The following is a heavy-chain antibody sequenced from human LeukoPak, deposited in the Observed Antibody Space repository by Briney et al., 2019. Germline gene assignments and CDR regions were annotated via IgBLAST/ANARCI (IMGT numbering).Heavy chain of an antibody. D-gene: IGHD2-2*01. Sequence: SETLSLTCTVSGGSISSYYWSWIRQPPGKGLEWIGYIYYSGSTNYNPSLKSRVTISVDTSKNQFSLKLSSVTAADTAVYYCASQYCSSTSCYGGAFDIWGQGTMVTVSS. V-gene: IGHV4-59*01. CDR1: GGSISSYY. CDR3: ASQYCSSTSCYGGAFDI. J-gene: IGHJ3*02. CDR2: IYYSGST.